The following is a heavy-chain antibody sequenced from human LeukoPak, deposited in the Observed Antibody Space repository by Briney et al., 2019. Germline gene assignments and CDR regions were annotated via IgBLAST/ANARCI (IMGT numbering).Heavy chain of an antibody. CDR1: GFTFSIYA. V-gene: IGHV3-23*01. D-gene: IGHD6-13*01. CDR3: AKDLECIAAAGYYFDY. Sequence: GGSLRLSCAASGFTFSIYAMSWVRQAPGKGLEWVSAISGNGVSTYYADSVKGRFTISRDNSKNTLYLQMNSLRAEGTAVYYCAKDLECIAAAGYYFDYWGQGTLVTVSS. CDR2: ISGNGVST. J-gene: IGHJ4*02.